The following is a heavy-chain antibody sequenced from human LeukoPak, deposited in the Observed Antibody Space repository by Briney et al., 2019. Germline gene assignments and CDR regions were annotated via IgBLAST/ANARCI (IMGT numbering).Heavy chain of an antibody. CDR2: IKQDGSEE. Sequence: PGGSLGLSCAASGFTFSSYWMSWVRQAPGKGLEWEANIKQDGSEEHYVDSVKGRFTISRDNAKNSLYLQMNSLRAEDTAVYYCARDRGSGSYYSQDWGQGTLVTVSS. V-gene: IGHV3-7*01. D-gene: IGHD3-10*01. CDR1: GFTFSSYW. J-gene: IGHJ4*02. CDR3: ARDRGSGSYYSQD.